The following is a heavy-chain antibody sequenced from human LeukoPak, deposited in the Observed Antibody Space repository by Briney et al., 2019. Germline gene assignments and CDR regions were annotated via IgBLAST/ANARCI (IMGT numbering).Heavy chain of an antibody. D-gene: IGHD3-22*01. CDR2: INHGGST. V-gene: IGHV4-34*01. Sequence: SETLSLTCAVYGGSFSGYFWTWIRQPPGKGLEWIEEINHGGSTNYNPSLKSRVTISVDTSKNHFSLKLSSLTAADTAVYYCARGPPLTYDGSGYYFFDYWGQGTLVTVSS. CDR3: ARGPPLTYDGSGYYFFDY. J-gene: IGHJ4*02. CDR1: GGSFSGYF.